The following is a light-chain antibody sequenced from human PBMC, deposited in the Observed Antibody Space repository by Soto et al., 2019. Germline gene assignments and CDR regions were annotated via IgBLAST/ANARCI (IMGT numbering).Light chain of an antibody. V-gene: IGLV2-23*01. J-gene: IGLJ2*01. Sequence: QSALTQPASVSGSPGQSITISCTGTSSDIGSYDLVSWYQQHPARAPKLIIYEGSKRPSGVSMRFSGSKSGYTASLTISGLQAEDEADYFCCSYAGSITYVVFGGGTKVTVL. CDR1: SSDIGSYDL. CDR3: CSYAGSITYVV. CDR2: EGS.